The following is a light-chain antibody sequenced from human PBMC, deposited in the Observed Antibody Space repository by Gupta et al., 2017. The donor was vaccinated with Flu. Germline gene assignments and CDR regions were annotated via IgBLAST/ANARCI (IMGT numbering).Light chain of an antibody. Sequence: QSALTQPPSASWSPGQSVTISCTGTSGDIGAYNSVSWYQHHPGKVPKLMIYDVTKRPSGVPDRFSGSKSGTTASLTVSGLQAEDEADYYCTSYTRRNSVVFGTGTKVTVL. CDR3: TSYTRRNSVV. V-gene: IGLV2-8*01. CDR2: DVT. J-gene: IGLJ1*01. CDR1: SGDIGAYNS.